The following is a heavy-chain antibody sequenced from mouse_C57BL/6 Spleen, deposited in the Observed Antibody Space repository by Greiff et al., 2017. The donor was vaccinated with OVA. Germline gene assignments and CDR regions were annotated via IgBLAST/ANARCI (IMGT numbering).Heavy chain of an antibody. V-gene: IGHV1-76*01. J-gene: IGHJ4*01. Sequence: QVQLQQSGAELVRPGASVKLSCKASGYTFTDYYINWVKQRPGQGLEWIARIYPGSGNTYYNEKFKGKATLTAEKSSSTAYMQLSSLTSEDSAVYFCARYSPITTSYAMDYWGQGTSVTVSS. CDR3: ARYSPITTSYAMDY. CDR2: IYPGSGNT. D-gene: IGHD1-1*01. CDR1: GYTFTDYY.